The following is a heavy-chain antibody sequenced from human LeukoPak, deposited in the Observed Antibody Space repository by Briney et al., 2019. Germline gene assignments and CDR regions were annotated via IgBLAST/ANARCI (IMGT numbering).Heavy chain of an antibody. Sequence: ASQTLSLTCTVSGGSISSTSSYWGWLRQPPGKGLEWIGSIYYSGTTYYNPSVNSRVTISDETSKSQCSLKLSSVTAADTAVYYCARRQLVHNWFDPWGQGTLVTVSS. V-gene: IGHV4-39*01. D-gene: IGHD6-13*01. J-gene: IGHJ5*02. CDR3: ARRQLVHNWFDP. CDR1: GGSISSTSSY. CDR2: IYYSGTT.